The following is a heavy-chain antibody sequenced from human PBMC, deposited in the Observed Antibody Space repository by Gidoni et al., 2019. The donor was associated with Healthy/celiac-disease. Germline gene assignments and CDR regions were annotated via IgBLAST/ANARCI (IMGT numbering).Heavy chain of an antibody. CDR1: GYTFTSYA. Sequence: QVQLVQSGAEAKKPGASVKVSCKASGYTFTSYAMHWVRQAPGQRLEWMGWINAGNGNTKYSQKFQGRVTITRDTSASTAYMELSSLRSEDTAVYYCARLSGTVTSTPFDYWGQGTLVTVSS. V-gene: IGHV1-3*01. CDR3: ARLSGTVTSTPFDY. J-gene: IGHJ4*02. CDR2: INAGNGNT. D-gene: IGHD4-17*01.